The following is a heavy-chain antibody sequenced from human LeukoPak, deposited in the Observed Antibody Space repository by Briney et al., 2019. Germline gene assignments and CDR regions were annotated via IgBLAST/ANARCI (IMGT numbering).Heavy chain of an antibody. Sequence: ASVKVSCKASGYTFISYGITWVRQAHGHGLDWMGIINPSGGRTNYAHKFQGRVTMTRDMSTSTVYMELSSLRSEDTAVYYCARGAHVRMYDSNHNCFDPWGQGTLVTVSS. J-gene: IGHJ5*02. V-gene: IGHV1-46*01. CDR3: ARGAHVRMYDSNHNCFDP. CDR1: GYTFISYG. D-gene: IGHD3-22*01. CDR2: INPSGGRT.